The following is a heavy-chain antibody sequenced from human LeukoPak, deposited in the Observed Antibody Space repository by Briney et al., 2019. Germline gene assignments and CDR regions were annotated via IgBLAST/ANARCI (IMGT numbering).Heavy chain of an antibody. V-gene: IGHV3-33*01. CDR2: LWYDGSNE. Sequence: SGGSLRLSCAASGFTFSNHGMHWVRQAPGKGLEWVAVLWYDGSNEFYADSVKGRFTISRDNSMNTLYLQMNSLRAEDTAVYYCARGSRRKYYDILTGYYRTNFDYWGQGTLVTVSS. D-gene: IGHD3-9*01. J-gene: IGHJ4*02. CDR3: ARGSRRKYYDILTGYYRTNFDY. CDR1: GFTFSNHG.